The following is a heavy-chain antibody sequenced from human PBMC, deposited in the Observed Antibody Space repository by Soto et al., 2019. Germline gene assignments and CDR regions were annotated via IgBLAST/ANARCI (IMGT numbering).Heavy chain of an antibody. V-gene: IGHV3-30-3*01. J-gene: IGHJ4*02. Sequence: QVQLVESGGGVVQPGRSLRLSCAASGFTFSSYAMHWVRQAPGKGLEWVAVISYDGSNKYYADSVKGRFTISRDNSKNTLYLQMNSLRAEDTAVYYCARDSGYYDILTGYYNNYFDYWGQGTLVTVSS. CDR3: ARDSGYYDILTGYYNNYFDY. D-gene: IGHD3-9*01. CDR1: GFTFSSYA. CDR2: ISYDGSNK.